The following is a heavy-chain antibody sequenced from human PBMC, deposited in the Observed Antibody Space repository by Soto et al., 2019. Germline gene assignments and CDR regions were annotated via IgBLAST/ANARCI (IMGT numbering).Heavy chain of an antibody. V-gene: IGHV4-4*02. CDR2: IYHSGST. CDR3: AGVLVVVVAAAPWYYYGMDV. J-gene: IGHJ6*02. Sequence: QVQLQESGPGLVKPSGTLSLTCAVSGGSISSSNWWSWVRQPPGKGLEWIGEIYHSGSTNYNQSLKSRVTIAVDKSKNQFSLNLSSVTAADTAVYYCAGVLVVVVAAAPWYYYGMDVWGQGTTVTGSS. CDR1: GGSISSSNW. D-gene: IGHD2-15*01.